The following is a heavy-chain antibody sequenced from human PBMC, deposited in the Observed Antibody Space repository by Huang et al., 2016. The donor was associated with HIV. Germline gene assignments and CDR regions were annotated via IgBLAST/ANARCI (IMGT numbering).Heavy chain of an antibody. CDR2: VTGSGDNT. J-gene: IGHJ4*02. V-gene: IGHV3-23*01. D-gene: IGHD4-17*01. Sequence: DVQVLESGGGLVKSGGSLRLSCAASGFTFSSYDMAWVRQAPGKGMQWVSTVTGSGDNTYYADSVKGRFVISRDNSKNAVYLQMNSLRPDDTAVYFCAKDLTTRKSWMYFNYWGQGTLVTVSS. CDR1: GFTFSSYD. CDR3: AKDLTTRKSWMYFNY.